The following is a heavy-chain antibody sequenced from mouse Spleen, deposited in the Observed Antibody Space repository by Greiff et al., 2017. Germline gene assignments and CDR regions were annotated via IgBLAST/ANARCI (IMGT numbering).Heavy chain of an antibody. CDR1: GYAFTNYL. Sequence: QVQLQQSGAELVRPGTSVKVSCKASGYAFTNYLIEWVKQRPGQGLEWIGVINPGSGGTNYNEKFKGKATLTADKSSSTAYMQLSSLTSEDSAVYFCARRVTGTDYWGQGTTLTVSS. V-gene: IGHV1-54*01. D-gene: IGHD4-1*01. CDR3: ARRVTGTDY. J-gene: IGHJ2*01. CDR2: INPGSGGT.